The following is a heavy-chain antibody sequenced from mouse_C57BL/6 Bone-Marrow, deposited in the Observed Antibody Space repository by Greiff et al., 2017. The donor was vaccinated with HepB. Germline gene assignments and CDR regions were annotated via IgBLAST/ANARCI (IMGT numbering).Heavy chain of an antibody. CDR1: GFTFSSYA. CDR2: ISSGGDYI. J-gene: IGHJ4*01. V-gene: IGHV5-9-1*02. Sequence: EVMLVESGEGLVKPGGSLKLSCAASGFTFSSYAMSWVRQTPEKRLEWVAYISSGGDYIYYADTVKGRFTISRDNARNTLYLQMSSLKSEDTAMYYCTRVEKGSYYAMGYWGQGTSVTVSS. D-gene: IGHD1-1*02. CDR3: TRVEKGSYYAMGY.